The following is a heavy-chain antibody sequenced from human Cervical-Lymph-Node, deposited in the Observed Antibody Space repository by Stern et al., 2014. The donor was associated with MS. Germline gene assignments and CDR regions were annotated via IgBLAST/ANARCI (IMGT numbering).Heavy chain of an antibody. CDR1: GFIFSDYS. V-gene: IGHV3-21*06. Sequence: EVQLVESGGGLVKPGRSLRLSCAASGFIFSDYSMNWVRQAPGKGPEWVSSISSNGTYTSYADSVKGRFTVSRDNANSSLFLQMNSLRVDDTALYYCARRGGIYYVDYWGPGTLVTVSS. CDR3: ARRGGIYYVDY. D-gene: IGHD3-16*01. CDR2: ISSNGTYT. J-gene: IGHJ4*02.